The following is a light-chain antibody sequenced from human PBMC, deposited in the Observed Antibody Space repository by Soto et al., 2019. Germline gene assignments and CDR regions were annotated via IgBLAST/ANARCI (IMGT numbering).Light chain of an antibody. Sequence: QSVLTQSPSASASLGASVKLTCTLSSGHSSYAIAWHQQQPEKGPRYLMKLNSDGSHSKGDGIPDRFSGSSSGAERYLTISSLQSEDEADYYCQTWGTGILVFGGGTKVTLL. V-gene: IGLV4-69*01. CDR3: QTWGTGILV. CDR2: LNSDGSH. CDR1: SGHSSYA. J-gene: IGLJ2*01.